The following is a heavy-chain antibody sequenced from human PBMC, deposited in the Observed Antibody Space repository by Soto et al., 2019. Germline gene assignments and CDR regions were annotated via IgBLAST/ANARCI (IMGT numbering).Heavy chain of an antibody. Sequence: QVQLVQSGAEVKKPGASAKVSCKASGYAFSQFYIHWMRQAPGQGLEWMGWINPNSGRTKFAQNFQGWVTMTRDTSIKTVYMELSGLRSDATAGYYCARESGGTTATLDYYYFYMDVWGKGTTVTVSS. J-gene: IGHJ6*03. CDR3: ARESGGTTATLDYYYFYMDV. CDR2: INPNSGRT. D-gene: IGHD4-17*01. CDR1: GYAFSQFY. V-gene: IGHV1-2*04.